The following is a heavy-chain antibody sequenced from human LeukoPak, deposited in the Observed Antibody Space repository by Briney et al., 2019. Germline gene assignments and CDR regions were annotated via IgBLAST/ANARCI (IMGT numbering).Heavy chain of an antibody. CDR1: GGSFSGYY. D-gene: IGHD1-26*01. CDR2: INHSGST. J-gene: IGHJ5*02. CDR3: ARAGGSDPVNWFDP. Sequence: SETLSLTCAVYGGSFSGYYWSWIRQPPGKGLEWIGEINHSGSTNYNPSLKSRVTISVDPSKNQFSLKLSSVTAADTAVSYCARAGGSDPVNWFDPSGQGTLVTVSS. V-gene: IGHV4-34*01.